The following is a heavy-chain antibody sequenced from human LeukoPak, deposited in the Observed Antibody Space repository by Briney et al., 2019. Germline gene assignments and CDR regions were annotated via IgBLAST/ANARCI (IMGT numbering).Heavy chain of an antibody. CDR3: ARRVPAARQAMPGWFDP. D-gene: IGHD2-2*01. CDR2: INHSGRT. CDR1: GGSFSGYY. J-gene: IGHJ5*02. V-gene: IGHV4-34*01. Sequence: SETLSLTCAVYGGSFSGYYWSWIRHPPGGGLEWIGEINHSGRTNYNPSLKSRVTISVDTSKNQFSLKLSSVTAADTAVYYCARRVPAARQAMPGWFDPWGQGTLVTVSS.